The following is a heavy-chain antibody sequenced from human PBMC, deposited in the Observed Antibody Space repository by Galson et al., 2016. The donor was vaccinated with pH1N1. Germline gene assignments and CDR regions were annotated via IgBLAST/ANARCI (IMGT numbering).Heavy chain of an antibody. V-gene: IGHV7-4-1*02. CDR2: INTKTGNP. J-gene: IGHJ3*02. D-gene: IGHD3-9*01. CDR3: ARETPSPSPTVLRYFDWSRGLSAFDM. CDR1: GFTFSNHG. Sequence: SVKVSCKASGFTFSNHGINWVRQAPGQGPEWMGWINTKTGNPTCAQGFTGRFVFSLDTSVNTAYLQINSLKADDTAVYYCARETPSPSPTVLRYFDWSRGLSAFDMWGRGTLVTVSS.